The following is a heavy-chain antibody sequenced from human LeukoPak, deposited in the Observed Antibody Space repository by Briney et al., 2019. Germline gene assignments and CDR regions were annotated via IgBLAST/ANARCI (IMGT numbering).Heavy chain of an antibody. Sequence: ASVKVSCKASGYTFTSYDINWVRQATGQGLEWMGWMNPNSGNTGYAQKFQGRVTMTRNTSISTAYMELSSLRSEDTAVYYCARGLDFQGEANFDYWGQRTLVTVSS. CDR3: ARGLDFQGEANFDY. CDR1: GYTFTSYD. D-gene: IGHD3-16*01. CDR2: MNPNSGNT. J-gene: IGHJ4*02. V-gene: IGHV1-8*01.